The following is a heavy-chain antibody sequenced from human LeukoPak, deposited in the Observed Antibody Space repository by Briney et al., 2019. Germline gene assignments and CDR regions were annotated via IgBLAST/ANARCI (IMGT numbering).Heavy chain of an antibody. V-gene: IGHV3-48*03. CDR1: GFTFSTHE. D-gene: IGHD3-16*02. J-gene: IGHJ3*02. CDR2: ISGSGSSI. CDR3: AREGGFGYDDAFDT. Sequence: GGSLRLSCTASGFTFSTHEMNWVRQAPGKGLEWISYISGSGSSIFYADSLQGRFTVSRDNAKNSVYLQMNSLRAEDTAVYYCAREGGFGYDDAFDTWGHGTTVTVSS.